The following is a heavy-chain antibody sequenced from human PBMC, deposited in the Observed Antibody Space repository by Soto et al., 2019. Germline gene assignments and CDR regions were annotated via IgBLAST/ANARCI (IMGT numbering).Heavy chain of an antibody. V-gene: IGHV1-8*01. CDR3: AKVSRKGSAIDFDY. Sequence: QVQLVQSGAELKKPGASVKVYCKASGYTFSNYDMNWVRQSTGQGPEWIGWVNPNNGDTGYAQKFQGRVTLTTDISPTTAYMELTSLRSEDTAIYYCAKVSRKGSAIDFDYWGQGTLITVSS. CDR1: GYTFSNYD. J-gene: IGHJ4*02. D-gene: IGHD3-10*01. CDR2: VNPNNGDT.